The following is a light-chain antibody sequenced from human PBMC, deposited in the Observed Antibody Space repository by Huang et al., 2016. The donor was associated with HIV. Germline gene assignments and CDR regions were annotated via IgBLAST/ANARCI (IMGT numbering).Light chain of an antibody. CDR1: LRFSSD. V-gene: IGKV3-15*01. CDR2: GDS. CDR3: QQYNNWWT. J-gene: IGKJ1*01. Sequence: EIVMAQSPATLSVSPGERATLSCRASLRFSSDLAWYQHKPGQAPRLLIYGDSTRATGIPARFSGRGSGKEFTLTISSQKSEDSAVYYWQQYNNWWTFGQGTKVEI.